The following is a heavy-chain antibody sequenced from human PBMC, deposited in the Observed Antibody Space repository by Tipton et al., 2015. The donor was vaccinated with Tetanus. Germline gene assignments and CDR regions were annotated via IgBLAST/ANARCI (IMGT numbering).Heavy chain of an antibody. CDR2: VYWNDNK. CDR1: GFSLSTSGAA. CDR3: ARRSRDSSGYYLRAFDD. D-gene: IGHD3-22*01. Sequence: LVKPTQTLTLTCTFSGFSLSTSGAAVGWIRQPPGKALEWLAVVYWNDNKHYSPSLKSRLTIFKDTSKDQVVLAMTNMDPADTGTSYGARRSRDSSGYYLRAFDDWGQGTQVTVSS. V-gene: IGHV2-5*01. J-gene: IGHJ4*02.